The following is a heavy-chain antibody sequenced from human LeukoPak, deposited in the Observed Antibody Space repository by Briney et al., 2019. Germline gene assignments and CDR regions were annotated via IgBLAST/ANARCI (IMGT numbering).Heavy chain of an antibody. CDR3: ARPGYYDTSRYWHDC. Sequence: QAGGSLRLSCAASGFTFRIYWMSWLRQAPGKGLEWVANIKGDGSEKYYVDSVKGRFTISRDNAKSSLYLQMNTLRAEDTAVYYCARPGYYDTSRYWHDCWGQGTLVTVSS. D-gene: IGHD3-22*01. CDR2: IKGDGSEK. J-gene: IGHJ4*02. V-gene: IGHV3-7*01. CDR1: GFTFRIYW.